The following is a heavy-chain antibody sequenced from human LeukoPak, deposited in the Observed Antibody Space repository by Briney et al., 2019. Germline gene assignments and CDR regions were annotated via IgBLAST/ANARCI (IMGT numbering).Heavy chain of an antibody. V-gene: IGHV3-74*01. CDR2: INPDGSAT. D-gene: IGHD5-24*01. CDR1: GFTFSSYW. CDR3: ARDRGDGYNYFDY. J-gene: IGHJ4*02. Sequence: PGGSLRLSCAASGFTFSSYWMHWVRQAPGKGLVWVSHINPDGSATRYADSVKGRFTISRDNAKNTLYLQMNSLRAEDTAVYYCARDRGDGYNYFDYWGQGTLVTVSS.